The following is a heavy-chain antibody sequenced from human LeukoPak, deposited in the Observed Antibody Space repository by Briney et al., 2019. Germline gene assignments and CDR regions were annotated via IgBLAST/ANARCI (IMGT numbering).Heavy chain of an antibody. V-gene: IGHV1-69*04. CDR3: AREVLIAAESRYYFDY. CDR1: GGTFSSYA. CDR2: IIPILGIA. Sequence: GASVKVSCKASGGTFSSYAISWVRQAPGQGLEWMGRIIPILGIANYAQKFQGRVTITADKSTSTAYMELSSLRSEDTAVYYCAREVLIAAESRYYFDYWGQGTLVTVSS. J-gene: IGHJ4*02. D-gene: IGHD6-13*01.